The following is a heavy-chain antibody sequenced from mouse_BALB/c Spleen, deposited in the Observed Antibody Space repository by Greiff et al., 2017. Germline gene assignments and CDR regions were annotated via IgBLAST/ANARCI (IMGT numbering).Heavy chain of an antibody. CDR2: INSNGGST. Sequence: EVMLVESGGGLVQPGGSLKLSCAASGFTFSSYGMSWVRQTPDKRLELVATINSNGGSTYYPDSVKGRFTISRDNAKNTLYLQMSSLKSEDTAMYYCAREYYYGSSHYAMDYWGQGTSVTVSS. J-gene: IGHJ4*01. CDR3: AREYYYGSSHYAMDY. V-gene: IGHV5-6-3*01. CDR1: GFTFSSYG. D-gene: IGHD1-1*01.